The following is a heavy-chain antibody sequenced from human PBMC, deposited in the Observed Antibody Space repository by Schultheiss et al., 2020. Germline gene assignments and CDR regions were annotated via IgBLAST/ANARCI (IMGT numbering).Heavy chain of an antibody. CDR1: GYTFTGYY. CDR2: INPNSGGT. D-gene: IGHD3-22*01. J-gene: IGHJ4*02. Sequence: ASVKVSCKASGYTFTGYYMHWVRQAPGQGLEWMGWINPNSGGTNYAQKFQGWVTMTRDTSIGTAYMELSRLRSDDTAVYYCARDGYYDSSGGHDRALPGRIPPLDYWGQGTLVTVSS. V-gene: IGHV1-2*04. CDR3: ARDGYYDSSGGHDRALPGRIPPLDY.